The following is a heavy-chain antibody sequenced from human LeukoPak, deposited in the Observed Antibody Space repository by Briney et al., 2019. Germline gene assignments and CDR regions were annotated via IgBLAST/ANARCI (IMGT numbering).Heavy chain of an antibody. CDR1: GGSISSSNW. CDR2: IYHSGST. Sequence: SETLSLTCAVSGGSISSSNWWSWVRQPPGKGLDWLGEIYHSGSTNYDPSLKSRVTISVDKSKNQFSLKLSSVTAADTAVYYCARDIHYYGSGSYYNGLDYWGQGTLVTVSS. J-gene: IGHJ4*02. V-gene: IGHV4-4*02. D-gene: IGHD3-10*01. CDR3: ARDIHYYGSGSYYNGLDY.